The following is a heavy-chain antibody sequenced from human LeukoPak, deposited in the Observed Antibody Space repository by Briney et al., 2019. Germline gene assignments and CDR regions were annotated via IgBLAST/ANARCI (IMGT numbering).Heavy chain of an antibody. D-gene: IGHD4-17*01. V-gene: IGHV3-7*01. CDR3: ARDPTTRLDY. J-gene: IGHJ4*02. CDR1: GFTFSSYR. Sequence: PGGSLRLSCAASGFTFSSYRMSWVRQAPGKGLEWVANIKEDGSEKNYVDSVKGRFTISRDNAKKSLYLQMNSLRAEDTAVYYCARDPTTRLDYWGQGTLVTVSS. CDR2: IKEDGSEK.